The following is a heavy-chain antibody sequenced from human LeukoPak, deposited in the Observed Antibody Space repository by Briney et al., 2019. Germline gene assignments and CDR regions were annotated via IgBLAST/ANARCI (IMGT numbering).Heavy chain of an antibody. Sequence: PGGSLRLSCAASGFTFRSHGMHWVRQAPGKGLEWVAFIRYDGSNKYYADSVKGRFTISRDNSKNTLYLQMNSLRVEDTAVYYCAKFSYFDWLFIPYFFDYWGQGALVTVSS. CDR2: IRYDGSNK. CDR3: AKFSYFDWLFIPYFFDY. J-gene: IGHJ4*02. D-gene: IGHD3-9*01. CDR1: GFTFRSHG. V-gene: IGHV3-30*02.